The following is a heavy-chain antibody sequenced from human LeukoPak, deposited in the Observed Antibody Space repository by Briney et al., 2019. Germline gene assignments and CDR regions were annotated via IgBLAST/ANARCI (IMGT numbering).Heavy chain of an antibody. V-gene: IGHV3-30*02. D-gene: IGHD6-13*01. CDR1: EFTFSRNV. CDR3: AKIVAAGGRFES. CDR2: IRFDVTNK. J-gene: IGHJ4*02. Sequence: GGSLRLSCAESEFTFSRNVMDWVSPVPGKGMEWGAFIRFDVTNKTHGDSVKCRFTISTDNSKDTLYLQMNSLRVEDTAMYYCAKIVAAGGRFESWGQGTLVTVSS.